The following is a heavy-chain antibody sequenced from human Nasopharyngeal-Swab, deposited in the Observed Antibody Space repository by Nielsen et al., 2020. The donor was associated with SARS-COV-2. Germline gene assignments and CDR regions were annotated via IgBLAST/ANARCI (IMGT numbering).Heavy chain of an antibody. CDR3: ARGGGDDSVWASYNYYFDY. Sequence: GESLKISSAASGFPVGNNYMSWVRQAPGQGVEWVSVIYSGGSTYYADSVKGRFTISRDNSKNTLYLQMNSLRAEDTAVYYCARGGGDDSVWASYNYYFDYWGQGTLVTVSS. CDR1: GFPVGNNY. D-gene: IGHD3-16*01. CDR2: IYSGGST. J-gene: IGHJ4*02. V-gene: IGHV3-53*01.